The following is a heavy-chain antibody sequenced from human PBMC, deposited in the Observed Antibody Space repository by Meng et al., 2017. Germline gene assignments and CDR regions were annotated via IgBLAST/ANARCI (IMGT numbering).Heavy chain of an antibody. V-gene: IGHV4-59*12. Sequence: GSLRLSCTVSGGSISSYYWSWIRQPPGKGLEWIGYIYYSGSTNYNPSLKSRVTISVDTSKNQFSLKLSSVTAADTAVYYCAGSSSWPFDYWGQGTLVTVSS. CDR3: AGSSSWPFDY. CDR1: GGSISSYY. CDR2: IYYSGST. J-gene: IGHJ4*02. D-gene: IGHD6-13*01.